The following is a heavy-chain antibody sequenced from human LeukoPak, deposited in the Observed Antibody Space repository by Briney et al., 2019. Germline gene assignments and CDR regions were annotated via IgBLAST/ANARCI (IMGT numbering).Heavy chain of an antibody. CDR3: ARVPRAYDSSGYYYDY. D-gene: IGHD3-22*01. V-gene: IGHV4-59*01. CDR2: IYYSGST. Sequence: PSETLSLTCTVSGGSISSYYWSWIRQPPGKGLEWIGYIYYSGSTNYNPSLKSRVTISVDTSKNQFSLKLSSVTAADTAVYYCARVPRAYDSSGYYYDYWGQGTLVTVSS. CDR1: GGSISSYY. J-gene: IGHJ4*02.